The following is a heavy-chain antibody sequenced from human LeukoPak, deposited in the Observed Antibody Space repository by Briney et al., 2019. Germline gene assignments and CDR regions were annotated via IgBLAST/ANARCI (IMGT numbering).Heavy chain of an antibody. CDR1: GFTFSRYW. CDR3: ARVRSVPDY. D-gene: IGHD3-10*01. J-gene: IGHJ4*02. Sequence: GGSLRLSCVGSGFTFSRYWLNWVRQAPGKGLEWVSYISSGSSTIYYADSVKGRFTISRDNAKNSLYLQMNSLRAEDTAVYYCARVRSVPDYWGRGTLVTVSS. V-gene: IGHV3-48*01. CDR2: ISSGSSTI.